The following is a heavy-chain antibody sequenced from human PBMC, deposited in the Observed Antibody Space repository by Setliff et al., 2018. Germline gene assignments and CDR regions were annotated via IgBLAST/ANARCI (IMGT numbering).Heavy chain of an antibody. CDR3: ARKGISALSGAFDM. Sequence: ASETLSLTCTVSGGSISNYYWSWIWQPAGKGLEWIGRIYTSGSTNYNPSLKSRVTMSVDMSKNQFSLKLSSVTAADTAVYYCARKGISALSGAFDMWGQGTMVTVSS. J-gene: IGHJ3*02. V-gene: IGHV4-4*07. D-gene: IGHD1-26*01. CDR2: IYTSGST. CDR1: GGSISNYY.